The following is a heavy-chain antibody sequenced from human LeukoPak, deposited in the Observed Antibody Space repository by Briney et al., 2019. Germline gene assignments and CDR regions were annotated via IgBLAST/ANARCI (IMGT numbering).Heavy chain of an antibody. CDR2: SGGASI. J-gene: IGHJ5*02. Sequence: SGGASIYYADSALGRFTISRDNANNSLYLHMNSLRAADTAIYYCARGITTTLSLDPWGQGTLVSVSS. V-gene: IGHV3-11*01. CDR3: ARGITTTLSLDP. D-gene: IGHD1-14*01.